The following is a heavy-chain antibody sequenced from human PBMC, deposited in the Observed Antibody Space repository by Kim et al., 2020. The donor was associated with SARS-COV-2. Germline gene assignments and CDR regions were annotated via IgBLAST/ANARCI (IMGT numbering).Heavy chain of an antibody. CDR1: GITSSSYW. CDR2: IKRDGSER. CDR3: GISGL. J-gene: IGHJ1*01. Sequence: GGSLRLSCVESGITSSSYWLTWVRQAPGKGLEWVANIKRDGSERYYGDSVKGRFTISRDNAKSSVFLQMNSLRSEDTAVYYCGISGLWGQGTLGTVSS. V-gene: IGHV3-7*01.